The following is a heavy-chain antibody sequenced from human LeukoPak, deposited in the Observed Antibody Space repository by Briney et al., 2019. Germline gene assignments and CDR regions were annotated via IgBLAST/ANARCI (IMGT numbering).Heavy chain of an antibody. D-gene: IGHD3-22*01. CDR1: GFSLSTSGVG. CDR3: AHFSTYYYDSSGYLRRWNAFDI. V-gene: IGHV2-5*02. CDR2: IYWDDDK. Sequence: SGPTLVNPTQTLTLTCTFSGFSLSTSGVGVGWIRQPPGKALEWLALIYWDDDKRYSPSLKSRLTITKDTSKNQVVLTMTNMDPVDTATYYCAHFSTYYYDSSGYLRRWNAFDIWGQGTMVTVSS. J-gene: IGHJ3*02.